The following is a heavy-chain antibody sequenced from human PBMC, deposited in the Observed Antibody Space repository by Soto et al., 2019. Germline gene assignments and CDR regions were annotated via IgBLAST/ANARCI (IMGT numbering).Heavy chain of an antibody. D-gene: IGHD1-7*01. J-gene: IGHJ4*02. CDR3: AKDRRAGGNYGFYSDF. CDR1: GFTFSSYG. CDR2: SSATGAGT. Sequence: EVQLLESGGGLVQPGGSLRLSRAASGFTFSSYGMTWVRQAPGKGLEWVSFSSATGAGTYYADSVKGRFTISRDNSKNTLYLQMTSLRADDTAFYYCAKDRRAGGNYGFYSDFWGQGALVIVSS. V-gene: IGHV3-23*01.